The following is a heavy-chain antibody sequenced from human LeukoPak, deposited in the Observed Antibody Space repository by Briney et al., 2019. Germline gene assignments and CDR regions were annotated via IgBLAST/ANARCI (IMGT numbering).Heavy chain of an antibody. CDR3: ARDTWFGELGIDY. Sequence: SETLSLTCTVSGDSMSSYYWSWIRQPPGKGLEWIAYISYSGSTKYNPSLQNRVTISIDTSKDQFSLKLSTVTAADTAVYYCARDTWFGELGIDYWGQGTLVTVSS. CDR1: GDSMSSYY. CDR2: ISYSGST. D-gene: IGHD3-10*01. V-gene: IGHV4-59*01. J-gene: IGHJ4*02.